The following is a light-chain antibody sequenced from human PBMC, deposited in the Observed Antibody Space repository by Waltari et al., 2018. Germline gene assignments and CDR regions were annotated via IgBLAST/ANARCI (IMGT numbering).Light chain of an antibody. J-gene: IGLJ2*01. V-gene: IGLV2-14*01. Sequence: QSALTQPASVSGSPGQSITISCTGTSSDVGSHNYVSWYHQHPDKAPKRLIYDVNNRPSGVSNRFPGSKSGNTASLTISGLQAEDEGDYYCSTYISSRTLVIFGGGTKLTVL. CDR3: STYISSRTLVI. CDR2: DVN. CDR1: SSDVGSHNY.